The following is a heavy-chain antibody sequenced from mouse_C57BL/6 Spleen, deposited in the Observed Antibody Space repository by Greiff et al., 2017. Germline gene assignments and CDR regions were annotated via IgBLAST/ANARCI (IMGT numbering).Heavy chain of an antibody. CDR3: IQLDY. CDR1: GFTFSNYW. CDR2: IRLKSDNYAT. Sequence: VQLKESGGGLVQPGGSMKLSCVASGFTFSNYWMNWVRQSPEKGLEWVAQIRLKSDNYATHYAESVKGRFTISRDESKSSVYLQMNNLRAEDTGIYYCIQLDYWGQGTTLTVSS. V-gene: IGHV6-3*01. J-gene: IGHJ2*01.